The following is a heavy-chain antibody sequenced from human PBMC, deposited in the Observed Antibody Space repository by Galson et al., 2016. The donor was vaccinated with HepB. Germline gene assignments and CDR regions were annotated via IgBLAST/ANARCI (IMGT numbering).Heavy chain of an antibody. D-gene: IGHD1-26*01. CDR2: INPHSGGT. CDR1: GYTFSGHY. J-gene: IGHJ4*02. CDR3: ARYNGELRVLGDVAWDY. V-gene: IGHV1-2*02. Sequence: SVKVFCKASGYTFSGHYIYWVRQAPGQGLEWMGWINPHSGGTNFAQKFQGRVTMTPDTSISTAYMELSRLTFHDTAMYYCARYNGELRVLGDVAWDYLAQGTLVTVSS.